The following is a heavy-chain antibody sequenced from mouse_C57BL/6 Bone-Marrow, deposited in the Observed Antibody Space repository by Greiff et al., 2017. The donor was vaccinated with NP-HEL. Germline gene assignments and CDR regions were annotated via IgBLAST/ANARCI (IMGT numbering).Heavy chain of an antibody. V-gene: IGHV5-4*01. Sequence: EVHLVESGGGLVKPGGSLKLSCAASGFTFSSYAMSWVRQTPEKRLEWVATISDGGSYTYYPANVKGRFTISRYNAKNNLYLQMSQLKSEDTAMYYCARDQPDYDYWGQGTTLTVSS. D-gene: IGHD2-4*01. CDR2: ISDGGSYT. J-gene: IGHJ2*01. CDR1: GFTFSSYA. CDR3: ARDQPDYDY.